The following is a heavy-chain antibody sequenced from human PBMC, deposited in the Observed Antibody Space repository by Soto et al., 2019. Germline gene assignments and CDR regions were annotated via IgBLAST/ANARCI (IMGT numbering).Heavy chain of an antibody. D-gene: IGHD3-22*01. CDR3: ARAHYGPSGYYFES. J-gene: IGHJ4*02. Sequence: QVQLQESGSGLVKPSETLSLTCSVSGDSITSGGYSWSWIRQPPRRGLEWIGYIYHTGSASYSPSLKGRVTISVDKSKNQVSLSLNSVPAADTAIYYCARAHYGPSGYYFESWGQGSLFTVSS. V-gene: IGHV4-30-2*01. CDR1: GDSITSGGYS. CDR2: IYHTGSA.